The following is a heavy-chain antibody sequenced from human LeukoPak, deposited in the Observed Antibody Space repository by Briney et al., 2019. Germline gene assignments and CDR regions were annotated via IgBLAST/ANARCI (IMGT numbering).Heavy chain of an antibody. CDR2: INPNSGGT. V-gene: IGHV1-2*02. Sequence: VASVKVSCKASGYTFTGYYMHWVRQAPGQGLEWMGWINPNSGGTNYAQKFQGRVTMTRNTSISTAYMELSSLRSEDTAVYYCARDSSGYYYGGYYYYGMDVWGQGTTVTVSS. J-gene: IGHJ6*02. CDR1: GYTFTGYY. CDR3: ARDSSGYYYGGYYYYGMDV. D-gene: IGHD3-22*01.